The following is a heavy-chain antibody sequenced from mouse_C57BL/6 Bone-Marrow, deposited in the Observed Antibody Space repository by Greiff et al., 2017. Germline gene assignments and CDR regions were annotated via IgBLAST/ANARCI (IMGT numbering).Heavy chain of an antibody. CDR1: GFTFSSYA. CDR3: ARVYGSSYDY. CDR2: ISDGGSYT. V-gene: IGHV5-4*03. D-gene: IGHD1-1*01. Sequence: EVMLVESEGGLVKPGGSLKLSCAASGFTFSSYAMSWVRQTPEKRLEWVATISDGGSYTYYPDNVKGRFTISRDNAKNNLYLQMSHLKSEDTAMYYCARVYGSSYDYWGQGTTLTVSS. J-gene: IGHJ2*01.